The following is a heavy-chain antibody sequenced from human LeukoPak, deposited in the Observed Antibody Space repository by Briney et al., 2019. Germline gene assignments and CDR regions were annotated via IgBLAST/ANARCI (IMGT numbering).Heavy chain of an antibody. CDR3: AGGMRHFDY. J-gene: IGHJ4*02. CDR1: GFTFSSNG. Sequence: GGSLRLSCAASGFTFSSNGMHWVRQAPGKRLEWVALIWYDGSNKYYADSVKGRFTISRDNSKNTLFLQMNSLRAEDTAVYYCAGGMRHFDYWGQGTLVTVSS. V-gene: IGHV3-33*01. CDR2: IWYDGSNK. D-gene: IGHD2-8*01.